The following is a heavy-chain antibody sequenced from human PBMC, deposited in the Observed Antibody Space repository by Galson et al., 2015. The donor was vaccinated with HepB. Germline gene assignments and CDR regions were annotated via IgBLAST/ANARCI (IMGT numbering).Heavy chain of an antibody. CDR2: ISWNSGTI. D-gene: IGHD2-21*02. CDR1: GFTFDDYA. V-gene: IGHV3-9*01. J-gene: IGHJ2*01. Sequence: SLRLSCAASGFTFDDYAMHWVRQAPGKGLEWVSGISWNSGTIGYGDSVKGRFTISRDNAKNTLHLQMNSLRAEDTALYYCAKDIQGGDSYWYFDLWGRGTLVTVSS. CDR3: AKDIQGGDSYWYFDL.